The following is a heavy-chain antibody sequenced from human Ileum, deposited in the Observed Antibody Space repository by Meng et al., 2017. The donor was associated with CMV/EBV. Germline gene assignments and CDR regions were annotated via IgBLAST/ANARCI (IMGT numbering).Heavy chain of an antibody. CDR2: IHYSGTT. J-gene: IGHJ4*02. V-gene: IGHV4-59*01. CDR1: GGSISTYY. CDR3: ARYSSDLFVSFDY. Sequence: SETLSLTCTVSGGSISTYYWGWIRQPPGKGLEWIGYIHYSGTTNYNPSLKSRVTISLDTSRNQFSLKVRSVTAADTAVYYCARYSSDLFVSFDYWGQGTLVTVSS. D-gene: IGHD6-19*01.